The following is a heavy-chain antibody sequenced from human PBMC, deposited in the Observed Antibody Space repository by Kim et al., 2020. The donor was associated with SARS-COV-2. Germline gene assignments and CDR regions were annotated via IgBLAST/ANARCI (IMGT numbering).Heavy chain of an antibody. V-gene: IGHV3-11*01. CDR1: GFTFSDYY. CDR3: ARDLGTMVRGVKYYYYYYGMDV. J-gene: IGHJ6*02. D-gene: IGHD3-10*01. CDR2: ISSSGSTI. Sequence: GGSLRLSCAASGFTFSDYYMSWIRQAPGKGLEWVSYISSSGSTIYYADSVKGRFTISRDNAKNSLYLQMNSLRAEDTAVYYCARDLGTMVRGVKYYYYYYGMDVWGQGTTVTVSS.